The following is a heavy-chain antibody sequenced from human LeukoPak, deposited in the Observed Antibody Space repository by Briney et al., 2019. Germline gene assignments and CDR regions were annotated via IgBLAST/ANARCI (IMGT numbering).Heavy chain of an antibody. CDR1: GFTFSSYA. CDR3: AKGQGPRIAAASDY. J-gene: IGHJ4*02. CDR2: ISGSGGST. Sequence: GGSLRLSCAASGFTFSSYAMSWVRQAPGKGVEWVSAISGSGGSTYYADSVKGRFTISRDNSKNTLYLQMNSLRAEDTAVYYCAKGQGPRIAAASDYWGQGTLVTVSS. V-gene: IGHV3-23*01. D-gene: IGHD6-13*01.